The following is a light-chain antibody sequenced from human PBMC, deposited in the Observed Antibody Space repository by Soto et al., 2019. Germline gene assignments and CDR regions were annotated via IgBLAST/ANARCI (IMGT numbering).Light chain of an antibody. Sequence: DIQMTQSPSSLSVSVGDRVTITCRASQSISSYLNWYQQKPGKAPKLLIYAASSLQSGVPSRFSGSGSGTEFTLTISSLQPDDFATYYCQQYNSYSPTFGGGTKVDIK. CDR2: AAS. CDR3: QQYNSYSPT. V-gene: IGKV1-5*01. J-gene: IGKJ4*01. CDR1: QSISSY.